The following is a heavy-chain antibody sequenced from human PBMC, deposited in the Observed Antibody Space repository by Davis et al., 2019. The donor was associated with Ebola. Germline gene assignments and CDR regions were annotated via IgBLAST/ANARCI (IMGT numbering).Heavy chain of an antibody. D-gene: IGHD6-19*01. CDR1: GGSISSSSYY. J-gene: IGHJ4*02. CDR3: ARGGKTSGWYYYFDY. CDR2: IYSRGST. Sequence: MPSETLSLTCTVSGGSISSSSYYWGWIRQPPGKGLEWIANIYSRGSTYYNASLKSRVTISVDTSKSQFSLNLNSVTAADSAVYYCARGGKTSGWYYYFDYWGQGSLVTVSS. V-gene: IGHV4-39*07.